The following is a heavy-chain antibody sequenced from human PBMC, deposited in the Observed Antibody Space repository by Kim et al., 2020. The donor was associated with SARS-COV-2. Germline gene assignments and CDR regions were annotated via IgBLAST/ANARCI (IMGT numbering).Heavy chain of an antibody. V-gene: IGHV3-53*01. CDR1: GFTVSSNY. CDR2: IYSGGST. CDR3: ARWCCSGSYYYYYGMDV. D-gene: IGHD1-26*01. J-gene: IGHJ6*02. Sequence: GGSLRLSCAASGFTVSSNYMSWVRQAPGNGLEWVSVIYSGGSTYYADSVKGRFTISRDNSKNTLYLQMNSLRAEDTAVYYCARWCCSGSYYYYYGMDVWGQGTTVTVSS.